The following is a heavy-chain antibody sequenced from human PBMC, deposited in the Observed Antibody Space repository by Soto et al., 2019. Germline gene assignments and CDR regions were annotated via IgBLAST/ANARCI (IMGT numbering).Heavy chain of an antibody. Sequence: EVQLVQSGAEVKKPAESLKISCKGSGYSFDNYWIGWVRQMPGKGLEWMGIIYPGDSDTRYSPSFQGQVTISADKSISTAYLQWSSLKASDTAMYYCARPWPPGNFYYGMDVWGQGTTVTVSS. D-gene: IGHD3-9*01. J-gene: IGHJ6*02. CDR2: IYPGDSDT. CDR3: ARPWPPGNFYYGMDV. V-gene: IGHV5-51*01. CDR1: GYSFDNYW.